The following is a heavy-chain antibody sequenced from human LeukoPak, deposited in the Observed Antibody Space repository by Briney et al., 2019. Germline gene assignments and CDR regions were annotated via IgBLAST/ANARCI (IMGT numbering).Heavy chain of an antibody. CDR1: GFTFSSYA. CDR2: ISYDGSNK. CDR3: ARVPSKYYDFWSGLHPFDY. D-gene: IGHD3-3*01. J-gene: IGHJ4*02. Sequence: PGGSLRLSCAASGFTFSSYAMHWVRQAPGKGLEWVAVISYDGSNKYYADSVKGRFTISRDNSKNTLYLQMNSLRAEDTAVYYCARVPSKYYDFWSGLHPFDYWGQGTLVTVSS. V-gene: IGHV3-30*04.